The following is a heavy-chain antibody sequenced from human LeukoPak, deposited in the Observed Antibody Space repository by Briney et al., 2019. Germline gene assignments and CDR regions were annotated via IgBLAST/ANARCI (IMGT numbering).Heavy chain of an antibody. J-gene: IGHJ6*02. D-gene: IGHD3-3*01. Sequence: GGSLRLSCAVSGLTFSSSWMDWVRQAPGKGLEWVASINPEGSEKYSADSVKGRFTISRDNAKNSLYLQMNSLRAEDTAVYYCARDHRTITIFGVVPGGMDVWGQGTTVTVSS. CDR3: ARDHRTITIFGVVPGGMDV. CDR2: INPEGSEK. V-gene: IGHV3-7*01. CDR1: GLTFSSSW.